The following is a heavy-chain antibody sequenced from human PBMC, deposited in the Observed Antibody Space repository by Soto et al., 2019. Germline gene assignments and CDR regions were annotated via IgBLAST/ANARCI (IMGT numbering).Heavy chain of an antibody. D-gene: IGHD6-19*01. CDR3: ARGYSSGWYHGMDV. V-gene: IGHV6-1*01. CDR1: GDSVSGNSAA. J-gene: IGHJ6*02. CDR2: TYYRSRWYN. Sequence: PSQTLSLTGAISGDSVSGNSAACNWIRLSPSRGLEWLARTYYRSRWYNDYAVSVRSRITINPDTSKNQFSLQLNSVPPGDTAVYYCARGYSSGWYHGMDVWGQGTTVTVSS.